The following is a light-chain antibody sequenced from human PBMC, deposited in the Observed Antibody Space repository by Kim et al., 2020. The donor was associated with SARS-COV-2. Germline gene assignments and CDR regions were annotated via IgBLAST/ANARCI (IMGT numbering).Light chain of an antibody. J-gene: IGKJ4*01. CDR1: KGINSN. CDR2: SAF. Sequence: ASVGDTGTITCRASKGINSNLAWYQQRPGKAPNLLIYSAFTLHSGVPSRFSGSGSGTDFTLTITSLQPEDFATYHCQQHHSFPLTFGGGTKVDIK. CDR3: QQHHSFPLT. V-gene: IGKV1-9*01.